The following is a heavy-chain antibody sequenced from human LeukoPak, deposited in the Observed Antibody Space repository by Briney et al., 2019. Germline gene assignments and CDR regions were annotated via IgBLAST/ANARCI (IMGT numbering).Heavy chain of an antibody. CDR3: ARGALYNYYDVYYFDY. CDR2: ISACNGNT. V-gene: IGHV1-18*01. Sequence: EASVKVSCKASGYTFTSYGISWVRQAPGQGLEWMGWISACNGNTNYAQKFQGRVTMTRDTSISTAYMELSRLRSDDTAVYYCARGALYNYYDVYYFDYWGQGTLVTVSS. J-gene: IGHJ4*02. CDR1: GYTFTSYG. D-gene: IGHD3-22*01.